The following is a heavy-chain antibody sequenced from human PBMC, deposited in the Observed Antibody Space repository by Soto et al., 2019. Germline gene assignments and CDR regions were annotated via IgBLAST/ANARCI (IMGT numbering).Heavy chain of an antibody. CDR3: AKDVVPAAIYYYYYTDV. CDR1: GFTFSSYA. Sequence: GGSLRLSCAASGFTFSSYAMSWVRQAPGKGLEWVSAISGSGGSTYYADSVKGRFTISRDNSKNTLYLQMNSLRAEDTAVYYCAKDVVPAAIYYYYYTDVWGKGTTVTVSS. V-gene: IGHV3-23*01. J-gene: IGHJ6*03. CDR2: ISGSGGST. D-gene: IGHD2-2*01.